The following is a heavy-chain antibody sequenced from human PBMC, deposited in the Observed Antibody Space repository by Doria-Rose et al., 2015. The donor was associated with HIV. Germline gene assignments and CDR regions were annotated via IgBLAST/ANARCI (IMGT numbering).Heavy chain of an antibody. Sequence: SGPVLVKPTETLTLTCTVSGVSLSSPGIGVSWIRQPPGKALEWLANIFSDDERSYKTSLESRLTISRRTSKSQVVLTMTDTDPVDTATYYCARIKSSRWYHKYYFDFWGQGTLVIVSA. CDR3: ARIKSSRWYHKYYFDF. V-gene: IGHV2-26*01. D-gene: IGHD6-13*01. J-gene: IGHJ4*02. CDR1: GVSLSSPGIG. CDR2: IFSDDER.